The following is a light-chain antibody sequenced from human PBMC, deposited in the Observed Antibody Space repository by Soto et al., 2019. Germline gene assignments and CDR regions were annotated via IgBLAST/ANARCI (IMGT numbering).Light chain of an antibody. Sequence: QSALAQPRSVSGSPGQSVTISCTGTSSDVGGYNYVSWYQHHPGKAPKLMIYDVSKRPSGVPDRLSGSKSGNTASLTISGLQAEDEADYYCSSYAGTYTYVFGTGTKVTVL. CDR3: SSYAGTYTYV. J-gene: IGLJ1*01. V-gene: IGLV2-11*01. CDR1: SSDVGGYNY. CDR2: DVS.